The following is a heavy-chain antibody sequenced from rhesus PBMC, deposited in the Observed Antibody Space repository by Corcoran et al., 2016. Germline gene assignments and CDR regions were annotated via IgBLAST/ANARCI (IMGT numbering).Heavy chain of an antibody. J-gene: IGHJ4*01. D-gene: IGHD4-29*01. Sequence: DVQLVESGGGLVQPGGSLRLDCEDSGFTFRDYAMHWVRQSLGKGLEWVSTKNNIGPTVDSADSVKGRFTVSRDNAKNSLSLQMNSLRAEDTAVYYCSRDDYRSSWGQGVLISVSS. CDR3: SRDDYRSS. V-gene: IGHV3-183*02. CDR1: GFTFRDYA. CDR2: KNNIGPTV.